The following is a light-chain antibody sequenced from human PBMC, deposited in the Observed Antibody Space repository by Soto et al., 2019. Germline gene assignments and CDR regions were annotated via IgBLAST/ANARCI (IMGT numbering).Light chain of an antibody. CDR3: QYYASSHSGT. CDR2: GAS. CDR1: QSVSSR. V-gene: IGKV3-20*01. J-gene: IGKJ5*01. Sequence: LSSGASQSVSSRLAWYQQKPGQAPRLLIYGASSRATGIPDRFSGSGSGTDFTRTRSALSPVELTLYSGQYYASSHSGTFTQGTRLEIK.